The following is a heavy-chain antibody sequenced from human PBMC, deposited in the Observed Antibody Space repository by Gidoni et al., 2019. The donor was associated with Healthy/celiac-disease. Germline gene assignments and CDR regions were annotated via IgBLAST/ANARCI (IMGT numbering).Heavy chain of an antibody. D-gene: IGHD3-22*01. CDR1: GFTFSSYA. Sequence: QVQLVESGGGVVQPGRSLRLSCAASGFTFSSYAMHWVRQAPGKGLEWVAVISYDGSNKYYADSVKGRFTISRDNSKNTLYLQMNSLRAEDTAVYYCARAGTYYYDSSGYYSSGAFDIWGQGTMVTVSS. CDR2: ISYDGSNK. V-gene: IGHV3-30-3*01. CDR3: ARAGTYYYDSSGYYSSGAFDI. J-gene: IGHJ3*02.